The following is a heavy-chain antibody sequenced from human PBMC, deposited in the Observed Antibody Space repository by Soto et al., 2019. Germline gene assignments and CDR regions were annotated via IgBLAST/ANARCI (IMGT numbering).Heavy chain of an antibody. V-gene: IGHV3-21*01. J-gene: IGHJ4*02. CDR1: GFTFSSYS. CDR3: ASSPNYYDSSGFDY. D-gene: IGHD3-22*01. CDR2: ISSSSSYI. Sequence: GGSLRLSCAASGFTFSSYSMNWVRQAPGKGLEWVSSISSSSSYIYYADSVKGRFTISRDNAKNSLYLQMNSLRAEDTAVYYCASSPNYYDSSGFDYWGQGTLVTVSS.